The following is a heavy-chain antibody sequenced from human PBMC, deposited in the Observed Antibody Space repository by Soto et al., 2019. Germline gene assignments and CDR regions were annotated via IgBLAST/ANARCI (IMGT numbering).Heavy chain of an antibody. D-gene: IGHD3-3*01. J-gene: IGHJ4*02. V-gene: IGHV4-59*01. CDR3: ARVSSYDFWSGYYAHFDY. Sequence: SETLSLTCTVSGGSISSYYWSWIRQPPGKGLEWIGYIYYSGSTNYNPSLKSRVTISVDTSKNQFSLKLSSVTAADTAVYYCARVSSYDFWSGYYAHFDYWGQGTLVTVSS. CDR1: GGSISSYY. CDR2: IYYSGST.